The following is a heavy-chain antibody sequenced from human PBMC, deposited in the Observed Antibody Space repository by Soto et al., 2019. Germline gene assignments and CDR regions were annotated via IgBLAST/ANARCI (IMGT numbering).Heavy chain of an antibody. J-gene: IGHJ2*01. Sequence: ASVKVSCKASGYTFTSYAMHWVRQAPGQRLEWMGWINAGNGNTKYSQKFQGRVTITRDTSASTAYMELSSLRSEDTAVYYCARDRRRDSTTARYWYFDLLGRGSLVTVSS. CDR3: ARDRRRDSTTARYWYFDL. D-gene: IGHD4-4*01. CDR1: GYTFTSYA. CDR2: INAGNGNT. V-gene: IGHV1-3*01.